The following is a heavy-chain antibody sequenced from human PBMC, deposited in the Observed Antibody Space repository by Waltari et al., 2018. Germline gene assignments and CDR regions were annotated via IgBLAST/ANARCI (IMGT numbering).Heavy chain of an antibody. D-gene: IGHD4-17*01. CDR3: ARAPDYGDQPIDY. CDR1: GGSISRGGYY. CDR2: IYYSGST. Sequence: QLQLQESGPGLVKPSQTLSLTCPVSGGSISRGGYYWSWIRQHPGKGLEWIGYIYYSGSTYYNPSLKSRVTISVDTSKNQFSLKLSSVTAADTAVYYCARAPDYGDQPIDYWGQGTLVTVSS. V-gene: IGHV4-31*03. J-gene: IGHJ4*02.